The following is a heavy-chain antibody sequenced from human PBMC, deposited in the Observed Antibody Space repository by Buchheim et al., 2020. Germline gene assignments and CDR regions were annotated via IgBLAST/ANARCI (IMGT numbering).Heavy chain of an antibody. V-gene: IGHV1-8*01. J-gene: IGHJ5*02. D-gene: IGHD1-26*01. CDR1: GYSFNSYE. Sequence: QVQLVQSGAEVKKSGASVKVSCKAFGYSFNSYEIIWVRQANGQGLEWMASLNPENGETAYAQQFLGRVTMTRDASTTTAFMELSSLTFQDAAVYYCARRTSVVGATFDLWGQGTL. CDR2: LNPENGET. CDR3: ARRTSVVGATFDL.